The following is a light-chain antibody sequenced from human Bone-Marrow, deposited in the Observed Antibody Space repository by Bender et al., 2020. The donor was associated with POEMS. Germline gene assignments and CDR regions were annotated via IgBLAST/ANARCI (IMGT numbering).Light chain of an antibody. V-gene: IGLV2-23*01. CDR1: SSDVGGYNY. Sequence: QSALTQPASVSGSPGQSITISCTGTSSDVGGYNYVSWYQQHPGKAPKLMIYETTKRPSGVSSRFSGSRSGDTASLTISGLQAEDEADYFCCSFAGSITYVFATGTKVTVL. CDR2: ETT. CDR3: CSFAGSITYV. J-gene: IGLJ1*01.